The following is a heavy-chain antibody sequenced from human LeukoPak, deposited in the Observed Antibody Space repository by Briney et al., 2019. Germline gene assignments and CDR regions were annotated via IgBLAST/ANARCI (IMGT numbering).Heavy chain of an antibody. CDR3: ARSSQQLVPDDY. CDR1: GYTFTSYD. D-gene: IGHD6-13*01. V-gene: IGHV1-8*01. Sequence: ASVKVSCKASGYTFTSYDINWVQQATGQGLEWMGWMNPNSGNTGYAQKFQGRVTMTRNTSISTAYMELSSLRSEDTAVYYCARSSQQLVPDDYWGQGTLVTVSS. J-gene: IGHJ4*02. CDR2: MNPNSGNT.